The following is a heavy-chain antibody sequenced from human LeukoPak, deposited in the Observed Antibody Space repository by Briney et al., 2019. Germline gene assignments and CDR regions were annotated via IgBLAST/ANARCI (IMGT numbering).Heavy chain of an antibody. D-gene: IGHD3-9*01. J-gene: IGHJ4*02. CDR2: IEQVGSER. Sequence: GGSLRLSCAVSGFTFSSHWMSWVRQAPGKGLEWVANIEQVGSERYYVDSVKGRLTISRDNAKSLLYLQMNSLRAEDTAVYYCARDGFDAGIYFDSWGQGTLVTVSS. CDR1: GFTFSSHW. CDR3: ARDGFDAGIYFDS. V-gene: IGHV3-7*01.